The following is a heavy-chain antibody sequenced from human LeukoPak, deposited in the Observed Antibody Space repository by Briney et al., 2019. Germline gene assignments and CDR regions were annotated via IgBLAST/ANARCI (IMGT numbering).Heavy chain of an antibody. D-gene: IGHD3-22*01. CDR2: ISSSSSTI. CDR3: ARDSFNYYDSSGYYRLGY. V-gene: IGHV3-48*04. Sequence: GGSLRLSCAASGFTFSSYGMNWVRQAPGKGLEWVSYISSSSSTIYYADSVKGRFTISRDNAKNSLYLQMNSLRAEDTAVYYCARDSFNYYDSSGYYRLGYWGQGTLVTVSS. J-gene: IGHJ4*02. CDR1: GFTFSSYG.